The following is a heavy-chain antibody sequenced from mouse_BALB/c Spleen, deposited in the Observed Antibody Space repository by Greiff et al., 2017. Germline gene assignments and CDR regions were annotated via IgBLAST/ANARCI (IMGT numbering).Heavy chain of an antibody. CDR2: ISSGSSTI. CDR1: GFTFSSFG. CDR3: AREGIYRYDAMDY. V-gene: IGHV5-17*02. D-gene: IGHD2-14*01. J-gene: IGHJ4*01. Sequence: EVQVVESGGGLVQPGGSRKLSCAASGFTFSSFGMHWVRQAPEKGLEWVAYISSGSSTIYYADTVKGRFTISRDNPKNTLFLQMTSLRSEDTAMYYCAREGIYRYDAMDYWGQGTSVTVSS.